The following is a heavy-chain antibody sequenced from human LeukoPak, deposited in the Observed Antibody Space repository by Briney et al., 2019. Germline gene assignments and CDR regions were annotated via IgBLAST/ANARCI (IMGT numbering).Heavy chain of an antibody. V-gene: IGHV3-66*01. D-gene: IGHD5-24*01. CDR3: ARDRRDGYCLGH. CDR1: GFTVSSSY. Sequence: GGSLRLSCTGSGFTVSSSYTSWVRQTPGKGLEWVSGIYSGGTTYYADSVKGRVTISRDGSKNTVYLQMNSLRAEDTAVYYCARDRRDGYCLGHWGQGTLVTVSS. CDR2: IYSGGTT. J-gene: IGHJ4*02.